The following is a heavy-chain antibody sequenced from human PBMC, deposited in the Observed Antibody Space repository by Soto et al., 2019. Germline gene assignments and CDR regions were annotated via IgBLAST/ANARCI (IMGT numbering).Heavy chain of an antibody. CDR1: GGSISSGGYS. CDR3: ARSIVATITPDSNWFDP. D-gene: IGHD5-12*01. V-gene: IGHV4-30-2*06. J-gene: IGHJ5*02. Sequence: PSETLSLTCTVSGGSISSGGYSWTWLRQSPGKGLEWIGYTYQSGSAFYNPSLKSRVTISVDRSKNQFSLNLTSVTAADTAVYYCARSIVATITPDSNWFDPWGQGSLVTVSS. CDR2: TYQSGSA.